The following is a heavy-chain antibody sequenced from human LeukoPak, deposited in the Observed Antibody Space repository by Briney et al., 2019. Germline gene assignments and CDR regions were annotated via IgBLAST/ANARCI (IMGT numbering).Heavy chain of an antibody. D-gene: IGHD6-13*01. V-gene: IGHV3-21*01. CDR2: IRSYSSYI. CDR1: GFTLDNYN. Sequence: GGSLRLSCATSGFTLDNYNFNWVRQAPGKGLEWVASIRSYSSYIHYADSVKGRFTISRDDAKQSLYLQMNSLRAEDTAVYYCARDTSRIAAAGTDYYYYYYMDVWGKGTTVTISS. CDR3: ARDTSRIAAAGTDYYYYYYMDV. J-gene: IGHJ6*03.